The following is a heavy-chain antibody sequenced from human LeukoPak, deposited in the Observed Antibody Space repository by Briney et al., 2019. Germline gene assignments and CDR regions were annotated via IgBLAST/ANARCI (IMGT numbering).Heavy chain of an antibody. CDR2: INHSGST. CDR1: GGSFSGYY. Sequence: PSETLSLTCAVYGGSFSGYYWSWIRQPPGKGLEWIGEINHSGSTNYNPSLKSRVTISVDTSKNQFSLKLSSVTAADTAVYYCARGRRSQLPLGFDPWGQGTLVTVSS. CDR3: ARGRRSQLPLGFDP. V-gene: IGHV4-34*01. D-gene: IGHD2-2*01. J-gene: IGHJ5*02.